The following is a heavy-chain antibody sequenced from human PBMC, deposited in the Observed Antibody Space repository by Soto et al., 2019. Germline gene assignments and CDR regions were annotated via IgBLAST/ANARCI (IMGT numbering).Heavy chain of an antibody. Sequence: EVQLVESGGGLVQPGGSLRLSCAASGFTFSSYEMNWVRQAPGKGLEWVSHISSSGTIIYYADSVKGRFTISRDNAKNSLYMQMNSLRAEDTAVYYCVSPMYDSSGYSNFDYWGQGTLVTVSS. CDR1: GFTFSSYE. V-gene: IGHV3-48*03. CDR2: ISSSGTII. D-gene: IGHD3-22*01. J-gene: IGHJ4*02. CDR3: VSPMYDSSGYSNFDY.